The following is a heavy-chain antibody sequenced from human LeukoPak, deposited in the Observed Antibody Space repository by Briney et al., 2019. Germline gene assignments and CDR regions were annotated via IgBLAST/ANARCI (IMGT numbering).Heavy chain of an antibody. J-gene: IGHJ4*02. CDR1: GFTFSSYG. CDR2: ISGSGGST. CDR3: TTAPNYGDYSIDY. V-gene: IGHV3-23*01. D-gene: IGHD4-17*01. Sequence: GGSLRLSCAASGFTFSSYGMSWVRQAPGKGLEWVSAISGSGGSTYYADSVKGRFTISRDNSKNTLYLQMNSLKTEDTAVYYCTTAPNYGDYSIDYWGQGTLVTVSS.